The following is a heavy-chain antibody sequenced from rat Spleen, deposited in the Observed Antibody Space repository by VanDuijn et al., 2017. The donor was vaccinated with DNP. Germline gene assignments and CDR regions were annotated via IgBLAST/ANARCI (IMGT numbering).Heavy chain of an antibody. Sequence: QVQLKESGPGLVQPSQTLSLTCTVSGFSLTSYHVSWVRQPPGKGLEWMGVIWDDGSTAYNSALKSRLSISRDTSKSQVFLKRSSLKTEDTATYYCARDRYYGSTVGMDAWGQGVMVTVSS. J-gene: IGHJ2*01. V-gene: IGHV2-32*01. CDR3: ARDRYYGSTVGMDA. CDR2: IWDDGST. D-gene: IGHD1-6*01. CDR1: GFSLTSYH.